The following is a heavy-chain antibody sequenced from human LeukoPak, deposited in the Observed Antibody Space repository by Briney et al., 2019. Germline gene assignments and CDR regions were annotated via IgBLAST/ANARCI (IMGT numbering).Heavy chain of an antibody. J-gene: IGHJ5*02. CDR2: IWYDGSNK. Sequence: GRSLRLSCAASGFTFSSYGMHWVRQAPGKGLEWVAVIWYDGSNKYYADSVKGRLTISRDNSKNTLYLQMNSLRAEDTAVYYCARDYYDSSGYYYPDWFDPWGQGTLVTVSS. V-gene: IGHV3-33*01. CDR3: ARDYYDSSGYYYPDWFDP. D-gene: IGHD3-22*01. CDR1: GFTFSSYG.